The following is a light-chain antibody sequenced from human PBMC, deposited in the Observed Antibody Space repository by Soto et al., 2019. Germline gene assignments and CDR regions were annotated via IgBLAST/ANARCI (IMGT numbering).Light chain of an antibody. CDR3: SSYASSSTVI. CDR1: SSDVGAYNY. Sequence: QSALTQPASVSGSPGQSITISCTGTSSDVGAYNYVSWYQQHPVKAPKLMIYDVSSRPSGISNRFSGSKSGNTAXLTISGVQAEDEADYYCSSYASSSTVIFGGGTKLTVL. J-gene: IGLJ2*01. CDR2: DVS. V-gene: IGLV2-14*01.